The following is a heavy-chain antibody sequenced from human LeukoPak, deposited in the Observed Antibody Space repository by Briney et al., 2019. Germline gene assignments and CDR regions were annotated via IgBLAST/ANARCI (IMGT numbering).Heavy chain of an antibody. Sequence: GGSLRLSCSASGFTFSSYAMHWVRQAPGKGLEYVSAISSNGGSTYYADSMKGRFTISRDNSKNTLYLQMSSLRAEDTAVYYCARFGSGSPIDYWGQGTLVTVSP. V-gene: IGHV3-64D*06. CDR2: ISSNGGST. J-gene: IGHJ4*02. D-gene: IGHD3-10*01. CDR3: ARFGSGSPIDY. CDR1: GFTFSSYA.